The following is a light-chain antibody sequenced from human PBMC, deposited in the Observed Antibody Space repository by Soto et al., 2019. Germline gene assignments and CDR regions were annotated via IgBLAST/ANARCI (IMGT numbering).Light chain of an antibody. V-gene: IGLV1-47*01. J-gene: IGLJ1*01. CDR1: SSNIGSNY. Sequence: QSALTQPPSASGTPGQRVTISCSGSSSNIGSNYVYWYQQLPGTAPKLLIYRNNQRPSGVPDRFSGSKSGTSASLAISGLRSEDEADYCCAAWDAQRVFGTGTKVTVL. CDR3: AAWDAQRV. CDR2: RNN.